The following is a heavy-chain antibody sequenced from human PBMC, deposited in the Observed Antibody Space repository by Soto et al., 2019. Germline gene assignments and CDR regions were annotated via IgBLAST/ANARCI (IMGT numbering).Heavy chain of an antibody. CDR2: IYPGDSET. CDR1: GYTFSTYW. V-gene: IGHV5-51*01. CDR3: ITGYYTWFDP. D-gene: IGHD3-3*01. J-gene: IGHJ5*02. Sequence: ATMKNCCKGSGYTFSTYWIGWVRQVAGKGLEWMGMIYPGDSETTYSPSFQGRVTMSADKSITTAYLQWSSLEASDSAIYYCITGYYTWFDPWGHGTLVTGSS.